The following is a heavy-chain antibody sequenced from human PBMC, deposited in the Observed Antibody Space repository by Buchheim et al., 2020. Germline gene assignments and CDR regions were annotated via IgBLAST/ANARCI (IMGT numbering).Heavy chain of an antibody. J-gene: IGHJ6*02. V-gene: IGHV1-2*04. D-gene: IGHD6-6*01. CDR3: ARDLLAANPQGYYYYYGMDV. CDR1: GYTFTGYY. CDR2: INPNSGGT. Sequence: QVQLVQSGAEVKKPGASVKVSCKASGYTFTGYYMHWVRQAPGQGLEWMGWINPNSGGTNYAQKFQGWVTMTRDTSISTAYMELSRLRSDDTAVYYCARDLLAANPQGYYYYYGMDVWGQGTT.